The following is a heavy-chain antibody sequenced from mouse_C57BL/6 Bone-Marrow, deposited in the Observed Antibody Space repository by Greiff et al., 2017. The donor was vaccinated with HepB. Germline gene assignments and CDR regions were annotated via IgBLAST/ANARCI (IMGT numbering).Heavy chain of an antibody. CDR2: IDPSDSNT. J-gene: IGHJ2*01. Sequence: QVQLQQPGAELVMPGASVKLSCKASGYTFTSYWMHWVKPRPGQGLEWIGEIDPSDSNTNYHQKFKGKPTLTADKSASTAYMQLSSLTSEDSAVYYCARGGNYFDYWGQGTTLTVSS. CDR1: GYTFTSYW. CDR3: ARGGNYFDY. V-gene: IGHV1-69*01.